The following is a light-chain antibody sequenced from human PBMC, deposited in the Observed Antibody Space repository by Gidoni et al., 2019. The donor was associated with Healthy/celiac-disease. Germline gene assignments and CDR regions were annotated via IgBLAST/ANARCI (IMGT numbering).Light chain of an antibody. CDR1: QSLLHSNGYNY. J-gene: IGKJ3*01. CDR2: LGS. V-gene: IGKV2-28*01. CDR3: MQALQTPFT. Sequence: DIVMTQSPLSLPVTPGEPASISCRSSQSLLHSNGYNYLDWYLQKPGQSPQLLIYLGSNRASGVPDRFSSSGSGTDFTLKISRVEAEDVGVYYCMQALQTPFTFXPXTKVDIK.